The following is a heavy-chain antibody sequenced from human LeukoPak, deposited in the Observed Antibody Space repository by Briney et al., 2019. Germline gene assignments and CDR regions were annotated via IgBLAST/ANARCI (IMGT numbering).Heavy chain of an antibody. CDR2: IIPIFGTA. CDR3: ASPGDGYSPLFDY. J-gene: IGHJ4*02. V-gene: IGHV1-69*13. CDR1: GGTFSSYA. D-gene: IGHD5-24*01. Sequence: ASVKVSCKASGGTFSSYAISWVRQAPGQGLEWMGGIIPIFGTANYAQKFQGRVTITADESTSTAYMELSSLRSEDTAVYYCASPGDGYSPLFDYWGQGTLVTVSS.